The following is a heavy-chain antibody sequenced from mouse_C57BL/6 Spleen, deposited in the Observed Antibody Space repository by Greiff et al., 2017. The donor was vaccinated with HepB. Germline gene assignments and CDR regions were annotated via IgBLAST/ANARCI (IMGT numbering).Heavy chain of an antibody. CDR3: ATYTVVATGGAMDY. V-gene: IGHV1-76*01. J-gene: IGHJ4*01. CDR2: IYPGSGNT. D-gene: IGHD1-1*01. CDR1: GYTFTDYY. Sequence: QVQLKQSGAELVRPGASVKLSCKASGYTFTDYYINWVKQRPGQGLEWIARIYPGSGNTYYNEKFKGKATLTAEKSSSTAYMQLSSLTSEDSAVYFCATYTVVATGGAMDYWGQGTSVTVSS.